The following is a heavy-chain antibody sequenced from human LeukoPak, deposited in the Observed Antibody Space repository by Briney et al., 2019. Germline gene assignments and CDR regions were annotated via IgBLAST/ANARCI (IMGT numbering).Heavy chain of an antibody. V-gene: IGHV5-51*01. CDR3: ARVRYSGYDHADY. J-gene: IGHJ4*02. CDR1: GYSFTSYW. CDR2: IDPGDSDT. D-gene: IGHD5-12*01. Sequence: GESLKISCKGSGYSFTSYWIGWVRQMSGKGLEWMGIIDPGDSDTRYSPSLQGQVTISADKSISTAYLQWSSLKASDTGIYYCARVRYSGYDHADYWGQGTLVTVSS.